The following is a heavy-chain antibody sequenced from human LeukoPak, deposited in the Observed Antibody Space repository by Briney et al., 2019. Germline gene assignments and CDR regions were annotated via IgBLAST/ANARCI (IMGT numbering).Heavy chain of an antibody. J-gene: IGHJ4*02. Sequence: SEILSLTCTVSGYSISSGYYWGWIRQPPGKGLEWIGSIYHSGSTYYNPSLKSRVTISVDTSKNQFSLKLSSVTAADTAVYYCARDQYYYDSSAYLFDYWGQGTLVTVSS. CDR1: GYSISSGYY. D-gene: IGHD3-22*01. CDR2: IYHSGST. V-gene: IGHV4-38-2*02. CDR3: ARDQYYYDSSAYLFDY.